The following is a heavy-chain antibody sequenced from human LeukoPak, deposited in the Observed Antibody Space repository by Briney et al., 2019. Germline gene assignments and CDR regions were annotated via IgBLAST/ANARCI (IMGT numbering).Heavy chain of an antibody. Sequence: SETLSLTCTVSGGSISSGSYYWSWIRQPAGKGLEWIGRIYTSGSTNYNPSLKSRVTISVDTSKNQFSLKLSSVTAADTAVYYCARQGEMATINWFDPWGQGTLVTVSS. CDR1: GGSISSGSYY. V-gene: IGHV4-61*02. D-gene: IGHD5-24*01. CDR2: IYTSGST. J-gene: IGHJ5*02. CDR3: ARQGEMATINWFDP.